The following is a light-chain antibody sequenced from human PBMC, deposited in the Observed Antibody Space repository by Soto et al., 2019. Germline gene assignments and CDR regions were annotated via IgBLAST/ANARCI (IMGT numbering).Light chain of an antibody. V-gene: IGKV3-20*01. Sequence: EIVLTQSPGTLSLSPGERATLSCRAGQSVSDNYLAWYQRKPGQAPRLLIHGASSRASGIPDRFSGSGSGTDFTLTISRLEPEDFAVYYCRQYGFSLRTFGQGSKVEV. CDR1: QSVSDNY. CDR2: GAS. CDR3: RQYGFSLRT. J-gene: IGKJ1*01.